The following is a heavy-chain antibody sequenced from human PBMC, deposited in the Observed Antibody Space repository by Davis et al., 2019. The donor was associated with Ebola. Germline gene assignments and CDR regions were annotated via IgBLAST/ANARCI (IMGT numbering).Heavy chain of an antibody. V-gene: IGHV4-59*12. CDR2: IYYSGST. CDR3: ARATIAAAGNYFDY. D-gene: IGHD6-13*01. J-gene: IGHJ4*02. CDR1: GGSISGYY. Sequence: PSETLSLTCIVSGGSISGYYWSWVRQPPGKGLEWIGYIYYSGSTYYNPSLKSRVTISVDTSKNQFSLKLSSVTAADTAVYYCARATIAAAGNYFDYWGQGTLVTVSS.